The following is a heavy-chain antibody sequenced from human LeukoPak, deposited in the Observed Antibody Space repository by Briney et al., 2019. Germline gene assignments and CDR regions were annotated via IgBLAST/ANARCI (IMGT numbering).Heavy chain of an antibody. J-gene: IGHJ4*02. V-gene: IGHV3-21*01. CDR2: ISSSSIYI. CDR3: ARVKTTVTPFDY. D-gene: IGHD4-17*01. CDR1: GFTFSSYS. Sequence: GGSLTLSCAASGFTFSSYSMNWVRQAPGKGLEWLSSISSSSIYIYYADSVKGRFTISRDNAKSSLYLQMNSLRAEDTAVYYCARVKTTVTPFDYWGQGTLVTVSS.